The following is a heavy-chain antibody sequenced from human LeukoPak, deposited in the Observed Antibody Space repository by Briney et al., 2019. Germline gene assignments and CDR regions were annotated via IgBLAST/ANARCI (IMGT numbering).Heavy chain of an antibody. Sequence: ASVKVSCKASGYTFTSYDINWVRQATGQGLEWMGWINPNSGGTNYAQKFQGRVTMTRDTSISTAYIELSRLRSDDTAVYYCARGYYYGSGSYIYWGQGTLVTVSS. D-gene: IGHD3-10*01. J-gene: IGHJ4*02. V-gene: IGHV1-2*02. CDR1: GYTFTSYD. CDR2: INPNSGGT. CDR3: ARGYYYGSGSYIY.